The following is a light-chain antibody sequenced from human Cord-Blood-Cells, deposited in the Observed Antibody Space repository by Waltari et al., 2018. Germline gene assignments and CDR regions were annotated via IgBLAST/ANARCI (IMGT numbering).Light chain of an antibody. CDR1: SSDVGGYNY. CDR2: DVS. J-gene: IGLJ1*01. CDR3: SSYTSSSTYV. V-gene: IGLV2-14*03. Sequence: QSALTQPASVSGSPGQSITIPCTGTSSDVGGYNYVSWYQQHPGKAPKLMIYDVSNRPSGVSNSFSGSKSGNTASLTISGLQADDEADYYCSSYTSSSTYVFGTGTKVTVL.